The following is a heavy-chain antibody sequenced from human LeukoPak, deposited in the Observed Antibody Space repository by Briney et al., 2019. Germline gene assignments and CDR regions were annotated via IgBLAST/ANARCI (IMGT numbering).Heavy chain of an antibody. CDR2: ISYDGSNK. CDR3: ARGDYYDSSGYIDY. J-gene: IGHJ4*02. CDR1: GFTFSSYA. V-gene: IGHV3-30*04. Sequence: GGSLRLSCAASGFTFSSYAMHWVRQAPGKGLEWVAVISYDGSNKYYADSVKGRFTISRDNSKNTLYLQMNSLRAEDTAVYYCARGDYYDSSGYIDYWGQGTLVTVSS. D-gene: IGHD3-22*01.